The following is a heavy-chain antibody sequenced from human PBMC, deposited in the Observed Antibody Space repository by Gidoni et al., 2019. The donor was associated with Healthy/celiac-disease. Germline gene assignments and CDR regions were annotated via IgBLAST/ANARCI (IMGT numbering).Heavy chain of an antibody. J-gene: IGHJ5*02. CDR2: IYYSGST. CDR3: ASPGSYCGGDCWPGFDP. Sequence: QLQLQESGPGMVKPSETLSLTCTVSGGSISSSSYYWGWIRQPPGKGLEWIGSIYYSGSTYYNPSLKSRVTISVDTFKNQFSLKLSSVTAADTAVYYCASPGSYCGGDCWPGFDPWGQGTLVTVSS. D-gene: IGHD2-21*01. CDR1: GGSISSSSYY. V-gene: IGHV4-39*01.